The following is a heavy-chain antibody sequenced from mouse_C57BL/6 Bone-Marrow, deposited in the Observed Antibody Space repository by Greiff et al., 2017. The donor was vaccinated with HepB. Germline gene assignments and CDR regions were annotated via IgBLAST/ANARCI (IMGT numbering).Heavy chain of an antibody. Sequence: EVQGVESGGGLVQPGGSLKLSCAASGFTFSDYGMAWVRQAPRQGPEWVAFISNLAYSIYYADTVTGRFTIARENAKNTLYLEMSSLRSEDTAMYYCARGPAYDGYHYAMDYWGQGTSVTVAS. CDR3: ARGPAYDGYHYAMDY. V-gene: IGHV5-15*01. D-gene: IGHD2-3*01. CDR2: ISNLAYSI. J-gene: IGHJ4*01. CDR1: GFTFSDYG.